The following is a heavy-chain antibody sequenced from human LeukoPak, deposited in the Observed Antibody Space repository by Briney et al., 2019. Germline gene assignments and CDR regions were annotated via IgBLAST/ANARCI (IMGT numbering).Heavy chain of an antibody. Sequence: PGGSLRLSCAASGFTFSSYAMNWVRQAPGKGLEWVSTISGSGGSTYYADSVKGRFTISRDNSKNTLFLQMNSLSVEATAVYYCAKVVDSSSWLFYNAFDIWGQGTMVSVSS. D-gene: IGHD6-13*01. V-gene: IGHV3-23*01. J-gene: IGHJ3*02. CDR1: GFTFSSYA. CDR2: ISGSGGST. CDR3: AKVVDSSSWLFYNAFDI.